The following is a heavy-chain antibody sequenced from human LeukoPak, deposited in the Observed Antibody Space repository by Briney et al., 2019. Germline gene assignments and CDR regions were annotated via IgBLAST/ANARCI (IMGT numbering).Heavy chain of an antibody. CDR1: GHTFTSYG. D-gene: IGHD1-26*01. Sequence: ASVKVSCKASGHTFTSYGISWVRQAPGQGLEWMGWISAYNGNTDYAQKLQGRVTMTTDTSTSTAYMELRSLRSDDTALYYCARDPKWELLSVSPPGAFDIWGQGTMVTVSS. J-gene: IGHJ3*02. V-gene: IGHV1-18*01. CDR3: ARDPKWELLSVSPPGAFDI. CDR2: ISAYNGNT.